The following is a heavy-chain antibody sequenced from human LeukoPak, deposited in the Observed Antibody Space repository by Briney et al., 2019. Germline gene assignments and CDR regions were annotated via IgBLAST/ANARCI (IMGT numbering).Heavy chain of an antibody. CDR1: GFTFSSYW. V-gene: IGHV3-7*04. Sequence: PRGSLRLSCAASGFTFSSYWMSWVREAPGKGREWVSNIKEDGGEKWFVDSVAGRLTTSRDTTKNSVYQQMNSLTAEDTAVYYRARDGGSYHFDYWGQGTLVTVSS. CDR2: IKEDGGEK. J-gene: IGHJ4*02. D-gene: IGHD2-15*01. CDR3: ARDGGSYHFDY.